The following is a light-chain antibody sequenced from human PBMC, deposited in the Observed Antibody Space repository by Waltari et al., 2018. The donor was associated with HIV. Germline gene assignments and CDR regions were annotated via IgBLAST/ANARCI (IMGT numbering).Light chain of an antibody. V-gene: IGLV1-40*01. Sequence: QSVLTHPPSVSVAPGQRVTISCTASSSNIGAGYDVPWYQQLPVTAPKLLIYGNSNGPSGVPDRFSGSKSGTSASLAITGLQAEDEADYYCQSYDSSMSLYVFGTGTKVTVL. CDR3: QSYDSSMSLYV. CDR2: GNS. CDR1: SSNIGAGYD. J-gene: IGLJ1*01.